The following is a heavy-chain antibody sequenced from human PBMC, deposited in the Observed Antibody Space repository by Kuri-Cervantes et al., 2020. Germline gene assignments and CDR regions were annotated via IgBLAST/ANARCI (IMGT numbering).Heavy chain of an antibody. D-gene: IGHD5-12*01. Sequence: SVKVSCKASGGTFSSYAISWVRQAPGQGLEWMGGIIPIFGTANYAQKFQGRVTITRDTSASTAYMELSSLRSEDTAVYYCARDGRIVGATTSINYYMDVWGKGTTVTVSS. J-gene: IGHJ6*03. CDR3: ARDGRIVGATTSINYYMDV. CDR1: GGTFSSYA. CDR2: IIPIFGTA. V-gene: IGHV1-69*05.